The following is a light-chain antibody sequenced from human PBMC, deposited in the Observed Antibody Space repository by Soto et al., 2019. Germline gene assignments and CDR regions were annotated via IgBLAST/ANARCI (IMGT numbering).Light chain of an antibody. CDR3: QQYFSYLWT. Sequence: DIQMTQSPSTLSASVGDRVTITCRASQSISSWLAWYQQKPGKAPKLLIYKASSLESGVQSRFSGSGSGTEFTLTISSLQPDDFATYYCQQYFSYLWTFGQGTKVEIK. CDR2: KAS. J-gene: IGKJ1*01. CDR1: QSISSW. V-gene: IGKV1-5*03.